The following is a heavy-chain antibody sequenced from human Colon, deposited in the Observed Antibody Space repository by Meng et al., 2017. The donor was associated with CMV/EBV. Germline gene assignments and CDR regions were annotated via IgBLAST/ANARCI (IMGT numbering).Heavy chain of an antibody. Sequence: GESLKISCGASGFTFSDYEMNWVRQAPGKGLEWISYINSRGSTTSYADSVKGRFTVSRDNANSSLFLQLNSLRAEDTAVYYCARDRVVTPPFTSYYYGMDVWGQGTTVTVSS. V-gene: IGHV3-48*03. CDR3: ARDRVVTPPFTSYYYGMDV. CDR1: GFTFSDYE. CDR2: INSRGSTT. J-gene: IGHJ6*02. D-gene: IGHD2-21*02.